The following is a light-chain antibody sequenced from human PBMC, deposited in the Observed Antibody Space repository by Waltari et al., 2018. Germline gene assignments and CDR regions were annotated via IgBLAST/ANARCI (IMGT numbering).Light chain of an antibody. J-gene: IGLJ3*02. CDR3: AAWDDSLNGWV. CDR1: SSNIGSNT. V-gene: IGLV1-44*01. Sequence: QSVLTQPPSASGTPGQRVTISCSGSSSNIGSNTVNWYQQPPGTAPKLLISSNNQRASGVPDRCSGSKSGTSASLAISGLQSEDEADYYCAAWDDSLNGWVFGGGTKLTVL. CDR2: SNN.